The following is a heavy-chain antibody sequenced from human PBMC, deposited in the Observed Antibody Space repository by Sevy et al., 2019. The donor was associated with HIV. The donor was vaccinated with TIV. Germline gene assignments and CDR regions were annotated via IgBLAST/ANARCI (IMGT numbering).Heavy chain of an antibody. J-gene: IGHJ3*01. Sequence: GGFLRLSCAASGFTFSSYSMNWVRQAPGKGLQRVSSVSSSSSYIYYADSVRGRFTFSRDNVKNSLYLRMNSLRADDTAVYYRARDLHNHNGDYRSKHDAFEVWGQGTMVTVSS. CDR3: ARDLHNHNGDYRSKHDAFEV. CDR1: GFTFSSYS. D-gene: IGHD4-17*01. V-gene: IGHV3-21*01. CDR2: VSSSSSYI.